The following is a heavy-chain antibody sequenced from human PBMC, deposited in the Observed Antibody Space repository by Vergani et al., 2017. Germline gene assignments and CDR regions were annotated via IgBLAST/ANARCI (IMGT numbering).Heavy chain of an antibody. CDR3: ARDTVTSPYYYYYGMDV. CDR2: INPSGGST. CDR1: GYTFTSYY. J-gene: IGHJ6*02. D-gene: IGHD4-17*01. Sequence: QVQLAQSGAEVKKPGASVKVSCKASGYTFTSYYMHWVRQAPGQGLEWMGIINPSGGSTSYAQKFQGRVTMTRDTSTSTVYMELSSLRSEDTAVYYCARDTVTSPYYYYYGMDVWGQGTTVTVSS. V-gene: IGHV1-46*01.